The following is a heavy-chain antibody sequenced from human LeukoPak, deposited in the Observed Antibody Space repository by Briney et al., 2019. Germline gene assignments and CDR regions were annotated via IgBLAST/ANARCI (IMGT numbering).Heavy chain of an antibody. CDR3: AKDSPTYYYDSSGYYLRNDAFDI. J-gene: IGHJ3*02. CDR2: ISGSGGST. CDR1: RFTFSSYA. V-gene: IGHV3-23*01. Sequence: GGSLRLSCAASRFTFSSYAMSWVRQAPGKGLEWVSAISGSGGSTYYADSVKGRFTISRDNSKNTLYLQMNSLRAEDTAVYYCAKDSPTYYYDSSGYYLRNDAFDIWGQGTMVTVSS. D-gene: IGHD3-22*01.